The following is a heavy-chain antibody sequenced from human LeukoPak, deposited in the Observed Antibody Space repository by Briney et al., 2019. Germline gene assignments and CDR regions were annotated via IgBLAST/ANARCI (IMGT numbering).Heavy chain of an antibody. D-gene: IGHD3-22*01. V-gene: IGHV3-11*01. J-gene: IGHJ4*02. Sequence: PGGSLRLSCAASGFTFSDYYLSWIRLAPGKGLEWVSYISSSGSTIYYADSVKGRFTISRDNAKNSLYLQMNSLRAEDTAVYYCARDRGRYYDSSGYYYPVDYWGQGTLVTVSS. CDR1: GFTFSDYY. CDR2: ISSSGSTI. CDR3: ARDRGRYYDSSGYYYPVDY.